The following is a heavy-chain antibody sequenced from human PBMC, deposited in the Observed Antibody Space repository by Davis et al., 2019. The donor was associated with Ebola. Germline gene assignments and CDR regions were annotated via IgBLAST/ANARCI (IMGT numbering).Heavy chain of an antibody. V-gene: IGHV3-21*01. CDR3: ARGGYD. CDR2: ISGSGFYI. D-gene: IGHD6-25*01. CDR1: TFTFNTYS. Sequence: GESLKISCVVSTFTFNTYSMNWVRQAPGKGLEWVSSISGSGFYIYYSDSVKGRFTISRDNAKNSLYLQMNSLRDEDTAVYYCARGGYDWGQGTLVTVSS. J-gene: IGHJ4*02.